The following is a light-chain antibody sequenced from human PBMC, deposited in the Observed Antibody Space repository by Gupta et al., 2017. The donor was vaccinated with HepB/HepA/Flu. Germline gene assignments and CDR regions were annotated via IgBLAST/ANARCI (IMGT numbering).Light chain of an antibody. CDR1: SNDIGGYDS. Sequence: SALTQHASVSGSTGTSIRISCPGSSNDIGGYDSVSWYQQDPGQAPKLLIYDVTNRPSGVSNRFSGSKSGNTASLTISGLQAEDEADYYCSSFSNTYTLVLFCGGTKLTVL. V-gene: IGLV2-14*03. J-gene: IGLJ2*01. CDR3: SSFSNTYTLVL. CDR2: DVT.